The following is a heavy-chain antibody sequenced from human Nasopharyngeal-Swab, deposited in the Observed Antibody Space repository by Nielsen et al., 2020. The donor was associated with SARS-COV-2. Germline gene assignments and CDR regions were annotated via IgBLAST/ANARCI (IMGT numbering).Heavy chain of an antibody. J-gene: IGHJ4*02. CDR3: AKDGLEQPPDSQLARYFDY. CDR2: IIPIFGTA. V-gene: IGHV1-69*01. Sequence: WVRQAPGQGLEWMGGIIPIFGTANYAQKFQGRVTITADESTSTAYMELSSLRSEDTAVYYCAKDGLEQPPDSQLARYFDYWGQGTLVTVSS. D-gene: IGHD6-13*01.